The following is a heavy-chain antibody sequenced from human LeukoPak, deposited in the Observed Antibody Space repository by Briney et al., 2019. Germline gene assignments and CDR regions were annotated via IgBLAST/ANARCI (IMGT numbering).Heavy chain of an antibody. Sequence: GASVKVSCKASGYTFTSYGISWVRQAPGQGLEWMGWISAYNGNTNYAQKLQGRVTMTTDTSTSTAYMELRSLRSDDTAVYYCAGDGGYCSSTSCQTNYYYYGMDVWGQGTTVTVSS. D-gene: IGHD2-2*01. J-gene: IGHJ6*02. CDR1: GYTFTSYG. CDR3: AGDGGYCSSTSCQTNYYYYGMDV. V-gene: IGHV1-18*01. CDR2: ISAYNGNT.